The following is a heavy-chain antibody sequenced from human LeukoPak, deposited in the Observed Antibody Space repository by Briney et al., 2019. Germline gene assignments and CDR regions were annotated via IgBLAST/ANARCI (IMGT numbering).Heavy chain of an antibody. Sequence: GESLKISCKGSGYSFTSYWIGWVRQMPGKGLEWMGIIFPDDSDTRYSPSFQGQVTISADKSISTAYLQWSSLKASDTAMYNCASGYDSIDRDAFDIWGQGTMVTVSS. CDR2: IFPDDSDT. V-gene: IGHV5-51*01. J-gene: IGHJ3*02. D-gene: IGHD3-22*01. CDR1: GYSFTSYW. CDR3: ASGYDSIDRDAFDI.